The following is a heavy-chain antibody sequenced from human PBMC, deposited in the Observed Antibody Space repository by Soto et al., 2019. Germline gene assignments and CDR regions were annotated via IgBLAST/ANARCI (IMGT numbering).Heavy chain of an antibody. J-gene: IGHJ6*02. Sequence: QVQLVQSEAEEKRPGASVKVSCKASGYSFSNYEMHWVRQAPGQRLEWMGWINAGNGNTKSSQKFQARVTITRDTSASTAYMELSSLRSEDTAVYYWARCITLVRGVRSYGMDVWGQGTTVTVSS. CDR3: ARCITLVRGVRSYGMDV. V-gene: IGHV1-3*05. D-gene: IGHD3-10*01. CDR2: INAGNGNT. CDR1: GYSFSNYE.